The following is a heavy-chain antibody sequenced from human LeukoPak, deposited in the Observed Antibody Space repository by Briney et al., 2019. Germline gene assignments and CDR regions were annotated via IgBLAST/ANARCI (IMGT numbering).Heavy chain of an antibody. V-gene: IGHV5-51*01. Sequence: GESLKISCKGSGYSFTSYWIGWVRQMPGKGLEWMGIIYPGDSDTRYSPSFQGQVTISADKSISTAYLQWSSLKASDTAMYYCASGVLRDGYKEGYYLDYWGQGTLVTVSS. CDR1: GYSFTSYW. D-gene: IGHD5-24*01. CDR2: IYPGDSDT. CDR3: ASGVLRDGYKEGYYLDY. J-gene: IGHJ4*02.